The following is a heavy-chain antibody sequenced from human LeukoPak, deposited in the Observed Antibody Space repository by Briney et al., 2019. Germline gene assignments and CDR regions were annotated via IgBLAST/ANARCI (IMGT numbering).Heavy chain of an antibody. CDR1: GGTFSSYA. Sequence: ASVKVPCKASGGTFSSYAISWVRQAPGQGLEWMGGIIPIFGTANYAQKFQGRVTITADESTSTAYMELSSLRSEDTAVYYCARSRGVLLWFRGYFDYWGQGTLVTVSS. V-gene: IGHV1-69*01. J-gene: IGHJ4*02. D-gene: IGHD3-10*01. CDR3: ARSRGVLLWFRGYFDY. CDR2: IIPIFGTA.